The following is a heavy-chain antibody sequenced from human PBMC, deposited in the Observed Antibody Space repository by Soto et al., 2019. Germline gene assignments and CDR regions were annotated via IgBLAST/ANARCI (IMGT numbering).Heavy chain of an antibody. D-gene: IGHD1-26*01. CDR3: VGGSPFEF. CDR1: GFTFISAW. V-gene: IGHV3-15*05. J-gene: IGHJ4*02. CDR2: VKSKNDGGAI. Sequence: GGSLRLSCAASGFTFISAWINWVRQAPGKGLEWVGRVKSKNDGGAIDYGTPVKGRFIISRDDPRNTAYLQMKSMKIEDTGVYYCVGGSPFEFWGQGTLVTVSS.